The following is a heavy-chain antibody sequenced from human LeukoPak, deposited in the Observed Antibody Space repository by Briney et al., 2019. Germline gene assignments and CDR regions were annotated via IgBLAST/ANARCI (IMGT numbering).Heavy chain of an antibody. CDR2: IRSKANSYAT. Sequence: GGSLRLSCAASGFTFSGSAMHWVRQASGKGLEWVGRIRSKANSYATAYAASVKGRFTISRDDSKNTAYLQMNSLKTEDTAVYYCTRLYDYGSNSGFDYWGQETLVTVSS. J-gene: IGHJ4*02. CDR1: GFTFSGSA. D-gene: IGHD4-23*01. V-gene: IGHV3-73*01. CDR3: TRLYDYGSNSGFDY.